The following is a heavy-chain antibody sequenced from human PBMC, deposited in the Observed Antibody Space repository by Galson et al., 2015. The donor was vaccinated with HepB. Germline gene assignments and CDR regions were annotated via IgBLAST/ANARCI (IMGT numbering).Heavy chain of an antibody. V-gene: IGHV3-74*01. J-gene: IGHJ2*01. Sequence: SLRLSCAASGFTFSSYWMHWVRQAPGKGLVWVSRINSDGSSTSYADSVKGRFTISRDNAKNTLYLQMNSLRAEDTAVYYCARFTGDYEMDWYFDLWGRGTLVTVSS. D-gene: IGHD4-17*01. CDR2: INSDGSST. CDR3: ARFTGDYEMDWYFDL. CDR1: GFTFSSYW.